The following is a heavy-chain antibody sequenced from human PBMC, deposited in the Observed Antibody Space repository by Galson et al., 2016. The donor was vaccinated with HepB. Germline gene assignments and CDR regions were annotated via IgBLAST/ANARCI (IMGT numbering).Heavy chain of an antibody. Sequence: SLRLSCAASGFTFSSYAMSWVRQAPGKGLEWVSGVSTDGGATYSADSVKGRFTITRDNSKNTLYLQMNTLRAEDTAIYYCARGKTEGESNWLDPWGQGTLVTVSS. CDR1: GFTFSSYA. CDR2: VSTDGGAT. V-gene: IGHV3-23*01. J-gene: IGHJ5*02. CDR3: ARGKTEGESNWLDP. D-gene: IGHD2-21*01.